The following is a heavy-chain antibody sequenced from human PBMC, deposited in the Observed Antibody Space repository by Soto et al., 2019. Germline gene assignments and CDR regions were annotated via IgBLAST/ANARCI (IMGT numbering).Heavy chain of an antibody. CDR3: ARLRKGGDVTENWFVP. J-gene: IGHJ5*02. D-gene: IGHD1-26*01. CDR1: GYSFSSYG. CDR2: NSAYNDNT. Sequence: MCCTASGYSFSSYGICSPRQEPEQGLEWMGWNSAYNDNTNYAQKLQGRVTMTSDTSTSTAYMELRSLRSDDTAVYYCARLRKGGDVTENWFVPWGQGTLVTVSS. V-gene: IGHV1-18*01.